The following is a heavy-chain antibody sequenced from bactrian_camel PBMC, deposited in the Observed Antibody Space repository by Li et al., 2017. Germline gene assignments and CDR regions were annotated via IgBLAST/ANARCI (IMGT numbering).Heavy chain of an antibody. CDR3: TSGINGID. D-gene: IGHD2*01. Sequence: VQLVESGGGLVQPGGSLRLSCAASGFIFSSYSMTWARQAPGKGLEWVSDINSSGRTTHYADSVKGRFTISRDNAKNLLYLQLSSLKTEDTALYYCTSGINGIDWGQGTQVTVS. V-gene: IGHV3S40*01. CDR2: INSSGRTT. CDR1: GFIFSSYS. J-gene: IGHJ4*01.